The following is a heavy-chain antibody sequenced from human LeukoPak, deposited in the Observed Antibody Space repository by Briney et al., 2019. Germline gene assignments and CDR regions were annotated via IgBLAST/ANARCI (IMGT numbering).Heavy chain of an antibody. CDR1: APSISSGGYY. J-gene: IGHJ3*02. CDR2: IYHSGST. CDR3: ARGRASYYDFWGGYPDAFDI. Sequence: PSQCLSLTWTVSAPSISSGGYYWGWIRQPPGKGLEWIVYIYHSGSTYYNPSLKSPVTISVDRCKNQFSLKLSSVTAADTAVYYCARGRASYYDFWGGYPDAFDIWGQGTMVTVSS. V-gene: IGHV4-30-2*01. D-gene: IGHD3-3*01.